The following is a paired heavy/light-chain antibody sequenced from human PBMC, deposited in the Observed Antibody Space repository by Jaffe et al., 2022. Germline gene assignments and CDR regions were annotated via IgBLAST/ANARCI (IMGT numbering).Light chain of an antibody. CDR3: QSADSSGTVV. V-gene: IGLV3-25*03. J-gene: IGLJ2*01. CDR2: KDS. Sequence: SYELTQPPSVSVSPGQTARITCSGDALPKQYAYWYQQKPGQAPVLVIYKDSERPSGIPERFSGSSSGTTVTLTISGVQAEDEADYYCQSADSSGTVVFGGGTKLTVL. CDR1: ALPKQY.
Heavy chain of an antibody. V-gene: IGHV4-61*02. CDR1: GGSISSGSYY. CDR3: ARVAKTSGKNMITFGGVDY. D-gene: IGHD3-16*01. J-gene: IGHJ4*02. CDR2: IYTSGST. Sequence: QVQLQESGPGLVKPSQTLSLTCTVSGGSISSGSYYWSWIRQPAGKGLEWIGRIYTSGSTNYNPSLKSRVTISVDTSKNQFSLKLSSVTAADTAVYYCARVAKTSGKNMITFGGVDYWGQGTLVTVSS.